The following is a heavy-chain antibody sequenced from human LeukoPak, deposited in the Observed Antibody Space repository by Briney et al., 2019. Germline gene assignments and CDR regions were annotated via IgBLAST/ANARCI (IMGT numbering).Heavy chain of an antibody. CDR3: ARDSYESDASFDY. V-gene: IGHV3-30-3*01. D-gene: IGHD2-21*01. CDR2: ISYDGSNK. Sequence: GGSLRLSCAASGFTFSSYAMHWVRQAPGKGLEWVAVISYDGSNKYYADSVKGRFTISRDNPKNTLYLQMNSLRAEDTAVYYCARDSYESDASFDYWGQGTLVTVSS. J-gene: IGHJ4*02. CDR1: GFTFSSYA.